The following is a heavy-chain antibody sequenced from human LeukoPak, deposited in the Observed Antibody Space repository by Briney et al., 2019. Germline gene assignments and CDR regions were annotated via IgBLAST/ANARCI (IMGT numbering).Heavy chain of an antibody. CDR1: GGSFSGYY. Sequence: PSETLSLTCAVYGGSFSGYYWSWIRQPPGKGLEWIGEINHSGSTNYNPSPKSRVTISVDTSKNQFSLKLSSVTAAGTAVYYCARELAVVVPAAIGWFDPWGQGTLVTVSS. J-gene: IGHJ5*02. CDR2: INHSGST. CDR3: ARELAVVVPAAIGWFDP. V-gene: IGHV4-34*01. D-gene: IGHD2-2*02.